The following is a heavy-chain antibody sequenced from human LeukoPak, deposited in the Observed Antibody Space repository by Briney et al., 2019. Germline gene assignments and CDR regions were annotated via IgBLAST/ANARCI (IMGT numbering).Heavy chain of an antibody. CDR2: ISAYNGNT. CDR3: ARVRGVIITDYYYYGMEV. D-gene: IGHD3-10*01. V-gene: IGHV1-18*01. Sequence: ASVKVSCKASGYTFTSYGISWVRQAPGQGLEWMGWISAYNGNTNYAQKLQGRVTMTTDTSTRTAYMELRSLRSDDTAVYYCARVRGVIITDYYYYGMEVWGQGPTVTVSS. J-gene: IGHJ6*02. CDR1: GYTFTSYG.